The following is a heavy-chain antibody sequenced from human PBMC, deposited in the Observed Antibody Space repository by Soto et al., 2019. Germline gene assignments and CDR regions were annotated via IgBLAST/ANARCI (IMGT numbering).Heavy chain of an antibody. D-gene: IGHD3-3*01. V-gene: IGHV3-74*01. CDR1: GFTFSSYW. Sequence: GGSLRLSCAASGFTFSSYWMHWVRQAPGKGLVWVSRINSDGSSTSYADSVKGRFTISRDNAKKTLYLQMNSLRAEDTAVYYCARDSLDDFWSGYSPFDYWGPGTLVTVSS. CDR2: INSDGSST. J-gene: IGHJ4*02. CDR3: ARDSLDDFWSGYSPFDY.